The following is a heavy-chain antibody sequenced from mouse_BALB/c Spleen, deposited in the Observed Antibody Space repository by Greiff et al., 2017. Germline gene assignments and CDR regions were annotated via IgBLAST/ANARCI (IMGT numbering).Heavy chain of an antibody. J-gene: IGHJ3*01. CDR2: IRLKSDNYAT. V-gene: IGHV6-6*02. D-gene: IGHD2-4*01. CDR3: TGYDYVWFAY. CDR1: GFTFSSYW. Sequence: EVKVEESGGGLVQPGGSMKLSCVASGFTFSSYWMSWVRQSPEKGLEWVAEIRLKSDNYATHYAESVKGKFTISRDDSKSRLYLQMNSLRAEDTGIYYCTGYDYVWFAYWGQGTLVTVSA.